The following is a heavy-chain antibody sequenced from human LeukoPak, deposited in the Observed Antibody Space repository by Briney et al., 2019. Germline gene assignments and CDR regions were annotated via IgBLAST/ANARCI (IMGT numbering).Heavy chain of an antibody. Sequence: SETLSLTCAVYGQLFGVYSWIWTRQPPGKGLEWIGEINHSGSTNYNPSLKSRVTMSVDTSKNQFSLNLSSVTAADPAVYYCARGNGGSSSSRLDYWGQGTLVTVSS. CDR1: GQLFGVYS. D-gene: IGHD6-6*01. J-gene: IGHJ4*02. V-gene: IGHV4-34*01. CDR2: INHSGST. CDR3: ARGNGGSSSSRLDY.